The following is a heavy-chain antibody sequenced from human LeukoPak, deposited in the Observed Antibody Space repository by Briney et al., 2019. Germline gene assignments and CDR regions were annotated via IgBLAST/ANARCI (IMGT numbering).Heavy chain of an antibody. D-gene: IGHD2-21*02. CDR3: ARHGVVTVFRPTNWLDP. J-gene: IGHJ5*02. CDR2: IYYSGNT. V-gene: IGHV4-39*01. Sequence: PSETLSLTCTVSGGSITSSSNHWGWIRQPPGKGLEWIGSIYYSGNTYYNPSLESRVIMFVDTSKNQFSLKLCSLTAADTAVYYCARHGVVTVFRPTNWLDPWGQGTLVTVSS. CDR1: GGSITSSSNH.